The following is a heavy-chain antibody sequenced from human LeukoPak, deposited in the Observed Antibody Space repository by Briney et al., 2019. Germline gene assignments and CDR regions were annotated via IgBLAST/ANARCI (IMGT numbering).Heavy chain of an antibody. V-gene: IGHV4-30-4*01. CDR2: IYYSGST. Sequence: SETLSLTCTVSGGSISSGDYYWSWIRQPPGKGLEWIGYIYYSGSTYYNPSLKSRVTISVDTSKNQFSLKLSSVTAADTAVYYCARSGTMVRGVIRWGQGTLVTVSS. CDR3: ARSGTMVRGVIR. CDR1: GGSISSGDYY. J-gene: IGHJ4*02. D-gene: IGHD3-10*01.